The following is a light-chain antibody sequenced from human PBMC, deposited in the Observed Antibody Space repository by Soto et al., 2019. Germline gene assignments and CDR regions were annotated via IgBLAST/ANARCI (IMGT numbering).Light chain of an antibody. CDR3: KQDGSSPWT. V-gene: IGKV3-20*01. J-gene: IGKJ1*01. CDR2: GAS. CDR1: QGVSSSY. Sequence: EIVLTQSPGTLSLSPGERATLSCRASQGVSSSYLAWYQQTPGQAPRPLIYGASRRSIAIPDRFSGSGSGTAFTLTISRRVPEDFAVYYCKQDGSSPWTFGQGTKVEIQ.